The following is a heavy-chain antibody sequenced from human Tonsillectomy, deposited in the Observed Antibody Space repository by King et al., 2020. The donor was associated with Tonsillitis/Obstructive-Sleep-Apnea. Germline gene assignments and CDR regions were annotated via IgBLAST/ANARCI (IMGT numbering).Heavy chain of an antibody. CDR3: ARVEAAAGLYYFDY. J-gene: IGHJ4*02. CDR1: GFTFSRYT. D-gene: IGHD6-13*01. Sequence: VQLVESGGGLVKPGGSLRLSCAASGFTFSRYTMNWVRQAPGKGLEWVSSIRSISSYIFYADSVRGRFTIHRDNAKNSLYLQMNSLRADDTAVYYCARVEAAAGLYYFDYWGQGTLVTVSS. CDR2: IRSISSYI. V-gene: IGHV3-21*01.